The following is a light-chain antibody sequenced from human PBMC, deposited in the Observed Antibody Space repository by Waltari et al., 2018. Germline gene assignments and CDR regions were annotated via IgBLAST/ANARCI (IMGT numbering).Light chain of an antibody. CDR2: KDS. CDR3: QSADSSGTYEV. J-gene: IGLJ1*01. V-gene: IGLV3-25*03. CDR1: ALPKHY. Sequence: SYELTQPPSVSVSPGQTARITCSGDALPKHYAYWYQQKPGQAPVLVIYKDSERPSGIPERFSGSSSGTTVTLTISGVQAEDEADYYCQSADSSGTYEVFGTGTKVTVL.